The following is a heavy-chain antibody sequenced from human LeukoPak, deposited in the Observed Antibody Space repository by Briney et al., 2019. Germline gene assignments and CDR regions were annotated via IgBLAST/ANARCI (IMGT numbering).Heavy chain of an antibody. V-gene: IGHV3-21*04. D-gene: IGHD3-10*01. J-gene: IGHJ4*02. CDR3: ARTPGYYYGSIVY. CDR1: GFTFSSYS. CDR2: ISSSSSYI. Sequence: GGSLRLSCAASGFTFSSYSMNWVRQAPGKGLEWVSSISSSSSYIYYADSVKGRFTISRDNAKNSLYLQMNSLRAEDTAVYYCARTPGYYYGSIVYWGQGTLVTVSS.